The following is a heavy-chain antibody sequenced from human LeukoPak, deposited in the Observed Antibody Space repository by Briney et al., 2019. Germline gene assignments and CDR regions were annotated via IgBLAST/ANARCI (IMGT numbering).Heavy chain of an antibody. CDR1: GESLSAYY. Sequence: SETLSLTCAVYGESLSAYYWNWIRQSPGEGLEWIGEINPSGSTNYNPSLKSRVTISVDTSKNQFSLKLSSVTAADTAVSYCARGRGLWGQGTTVTVSS. CDR2: INPSGST. V-gene: IGHV4-34*01. J-gene: IGHJ6*02. CDR3: ARGRGL.